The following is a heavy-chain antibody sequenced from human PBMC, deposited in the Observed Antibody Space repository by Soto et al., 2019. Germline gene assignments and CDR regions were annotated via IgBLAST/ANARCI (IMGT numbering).Heavy chain of an antibody. CDR3: AKDTTTGVYYSYYGMDV. CDR2: ISFDGGNK. V-gene: IGHV3-30*18. Sequence: XGSLRLYCVGSGSNDGTQCFRQAPGKGLEWVAVISFDGGNKYHADPVKGRFTISRDNSKNTLYLQMNTLRPEDTAVYYCAKDTTTGVYYSYYGMDVWGQGTTVTVSS. CDR1: GSNDG. J-gene: IGHJ6*02. D-gene: IGHD4-17*01.